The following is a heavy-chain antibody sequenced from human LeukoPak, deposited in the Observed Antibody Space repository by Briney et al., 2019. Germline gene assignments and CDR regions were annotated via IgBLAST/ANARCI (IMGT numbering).Heavy chain of an antibody. J-gene: IGHJ4*02. D-gene: IGHD2-2*01. CDR2: ISGSGGST. V-gene: IGHV3-23*01. CDR3: AKVLVVVPAAPEY. Sequence: GGSLRLSCAASGFTFSSYAMSWVRQAPGKGLEWVSAISGSGGSTYYADSVKGRFTISRDNSKNTLYPQMNSLRAEDTAVYYCAKVLVVVPAAPEYWGQGTLVTVSS. CDR1: GFTFSSYA.